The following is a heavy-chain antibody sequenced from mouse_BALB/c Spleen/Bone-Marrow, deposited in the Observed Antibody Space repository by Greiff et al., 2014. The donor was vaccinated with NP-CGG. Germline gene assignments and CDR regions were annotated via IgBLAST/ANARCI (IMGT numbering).Heavy chain of an antibody. CDR2: INPSNGRT. D-gene: IGHD2-1*01. CDR3: AGGNPFAY. Sequence: VQLQQSGAELVKPGASVKLSCKASGYTFTSYWMHWMKQRPGQGLEWIGEINPSNGRTNYNEKFKNKATLTVDKSSSTAYMQLSSLTSEDSAVYPCAGGNPFAYWGQGTLVTVSA. J-gene: IGHJ3*01. V-gene: IGHV1S81*02. CDR1: GYTFTSYW.